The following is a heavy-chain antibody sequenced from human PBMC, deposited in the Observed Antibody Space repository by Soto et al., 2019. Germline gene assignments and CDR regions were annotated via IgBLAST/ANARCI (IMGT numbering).Heavy chain of an antibody. D-gene: IGHD3-9*01. J-gene: IGHJ3*02. CDR2: IWYDGSNK. Sequence: GGSLRLSCAASGFTFSSYGMHWVRQAPGKGLEWVAVIWYDGSNKYYADSVKGRFTISRDNSKNTLYLQMNSLRAEDTAVYYCARGVLRYFDWLLSERVTNDAFDIWGQGTMVTVSS. CDR1: GFTFSSYG. CDR3: ARGVLRYFDWLLSERVTNDAFDI. V-gene: IGHV3-33*01.